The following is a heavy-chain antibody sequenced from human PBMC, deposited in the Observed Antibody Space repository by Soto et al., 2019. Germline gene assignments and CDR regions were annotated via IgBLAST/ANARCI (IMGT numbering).Heavy chain of an antibody. CDR1: GYSFTGHY. Sequence: QVRLVQSGPEVRKPGASVKISCEASGYSFTGHYLHWVRQAPGHGLEWMGWINPNSSGTNYAQKFQDWISITRDKALSTVYMDLSSLRSEDTAMYYCAKSDGAEENDAFDIWGQGTMISVS. CDR2: INPNSSGT. V-gene: IGHV1-2*04. D-gene: IGHD3-16*01. J-gene: IGHJ3*02. CDR3: AKSDGAEENDAFDI.